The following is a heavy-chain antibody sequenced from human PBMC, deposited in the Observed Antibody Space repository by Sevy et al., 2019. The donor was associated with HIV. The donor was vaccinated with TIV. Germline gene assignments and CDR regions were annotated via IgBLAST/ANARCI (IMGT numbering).Heavy chain of an antibody. CDR3: TTDGGGYNYGYSFDY. Sequence: GGSLRLSCAASGFTFSNAWMNWVRQAPGKGLEWVGRIKSKTDGGTTDYAVRGKGRFTISRDDSKNTPYLQMNSLKTADTAVYYCTTDGGGYNYGYSFDYWGQGTLVTVSS. D-gene: IGHD5-18*01. CDR1: GFTFSNAW. J-gene: IGHJ4*02. V-gene: IGHV3-15*07. CDR2: IKSKTDGGTT.